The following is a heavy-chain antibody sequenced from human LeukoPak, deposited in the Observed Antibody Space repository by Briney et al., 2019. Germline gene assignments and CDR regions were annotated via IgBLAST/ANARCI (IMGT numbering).Heavy chain of an antibody. Sequence: SETLSLTCTVSGGSISSSNYYRGWIRQPPGKGLEWIGRIYYSGSTYYNPSLKSRVTISVDTSKNQFSLKLSSVTAADTAVCYCARGYNYGYRYYYFDYWGQGTLVTVSS. CDR2: IYYSGST. CDR3: ARGYNYGYRYYYFDY. CDR1: GGSISSSNYY. J-gene: IGHJ4*02. D-gene: IGHD5-18*01. V-gene: IGHV4-39*01.